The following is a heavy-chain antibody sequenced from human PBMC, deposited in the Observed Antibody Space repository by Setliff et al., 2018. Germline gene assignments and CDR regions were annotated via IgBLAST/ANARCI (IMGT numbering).Heavy chain of an antibody. Sequence: SETLSLTCTVSGASLSSGTYYWGWIRQPPGKGLEWIGRIHYRGTTYSNASLASRLTLSVDTSKNQFSLKLASVTGADTAVYYCARTPRGGNSAFDIWGQGTMVTVSS. CDR2: IHYRGTT. J-gene: IGHJ3*02. CDR3: ARTPRGGNSAFDI. CDR1: GASLSSGTYY. D-gene: IGHD2-21*02. V-gene: IGHV4-39*01.